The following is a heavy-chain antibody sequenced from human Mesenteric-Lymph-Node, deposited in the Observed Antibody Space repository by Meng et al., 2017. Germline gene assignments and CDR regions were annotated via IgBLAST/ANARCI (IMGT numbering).Heavy chain of an antibody. J-gene: IGHJ3*02. CDR1: GFTFGDYG. D-gene: IGHD2-15*01. V-gene: IGHV3-20*01. CDR3: ARVGRYWCGVICSALGAFDI. CDR2: INRNGGST. Sequence: GESLKISCAASGFTFGDYGMSWVRQAPGKGLEWVSGINRNGGSTGYADSVKGRFTISRDNAKNSLYLQMNILRAEDTALYDCARVGRYWCGVICSALGAFDIWGQGTLVTVSS.